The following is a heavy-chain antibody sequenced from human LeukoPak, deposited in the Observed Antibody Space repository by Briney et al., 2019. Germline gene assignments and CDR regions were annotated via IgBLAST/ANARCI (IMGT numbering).Heavy chain of an antibody. V-gene: IGHV1-69*13. J-gene: IGHJ5*02. D-gene: IGHD6-13*01. CDR3: ASCIAAAYNWFDP. CDR1: GGTFSRYA. CDR2: IIPIFGTA. Sequence: SVKVSCKASGGTFSRYAISWVRQAPGQGLEWMGGIIPIFGTANYAQKFQGRVTITADESTSTAYMELSSLRSEDTAVYYCASCIAAAYNWFDPWGLRTLVTVSS.